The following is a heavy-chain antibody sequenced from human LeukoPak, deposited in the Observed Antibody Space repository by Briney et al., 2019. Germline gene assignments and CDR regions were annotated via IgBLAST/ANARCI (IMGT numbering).Heavy chain of an antibody. D-gene: IGHD3-22*01. CDR3: ARVQADDGYYYDSSGYYYFDY. CDR1: GGSISSGGNY. CDR2: IYYSGSA. Sequence: PSETLSLTCTVSGGSISSGGNYWSWIRQHPGKGLEWIGYIYYSGSAYYNPSLKSRVTISVDTSKNQFSLKLSSVTAADTAVYYCARVQADDGYYYDSSGYYYFDYWGQGTLVTVSS. J-gene: IGHJ4*01. V-gene: IGHV4-31*03.